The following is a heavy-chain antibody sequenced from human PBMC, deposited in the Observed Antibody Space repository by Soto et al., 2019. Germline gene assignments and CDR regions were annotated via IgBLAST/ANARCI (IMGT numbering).Heavy chain of an antibody. V-gene: IGHV4-4*07. Sequence: SETLSLTCTVTGDSISDYYWSWIRQPAGKGLEWIGRFYNSGTTKSNPSLKSRLSMSADTSKNQFSLSLNSLTAADTAVYYCASGWMAAFDTWGQGTLVTVSS. CDR3: ASGWMAAFDT. J-gene: IGHJ5*02. CDR1: GDSISDYY. D-gene: IGHD2-2*03. CDR2: FYNSGTT.